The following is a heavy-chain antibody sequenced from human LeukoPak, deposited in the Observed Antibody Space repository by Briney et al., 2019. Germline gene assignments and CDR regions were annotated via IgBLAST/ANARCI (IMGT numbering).Heavy chain of an antibody. CDR3: ARGRGMDV. Sequence: PSETLSLTCAVYGGSFSGYYWSWIRQPPGKGLEWIGEINHSGSTNYNPSLKSRVTISVDTSKNQFSLKLSSVTAAVTAVYYCARGRGMDVWGQGTTVTVSS. V-gene: IGHV4-34*01. J-gene: IGHJ6*02. CDR1: GGSFSGYY. CDR2: INHSGST.